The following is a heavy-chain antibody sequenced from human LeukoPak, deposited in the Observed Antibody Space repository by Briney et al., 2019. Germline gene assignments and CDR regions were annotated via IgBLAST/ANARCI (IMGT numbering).Heavy chain of an antibody. D-gene: IGHD1-7*01. CDR1: GYSFSSDW. CDR3: VRQGGRNLNWFDP. V-gene: IGHV5-51*01. CDR2: IYPGDSDT. J-gene: IGHJ5*02. Sequence: GEPLKISCKASGYSFSSDWIGWVRQMPGKGLEWMGIIYPGDSDTRYSPSFQGQVTISADKSISTAYLQWSSLKASDTAMYYCVRQGGRNLNWFDPWGQGTLVTVSS.